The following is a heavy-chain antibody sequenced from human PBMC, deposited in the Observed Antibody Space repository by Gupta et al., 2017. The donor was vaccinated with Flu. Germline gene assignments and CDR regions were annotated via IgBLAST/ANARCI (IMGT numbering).Heavy chain of an antibody. D-gene: IGHD3-22*01. CDR2: ISSSSNTI. CDR3: ARRSSGYYFDY. J-gene: IGHJ4*02. V-gene: IGHV3-48*01. Sequence: FTFSSYSMNWVRQAPGKGLEWVSYISSSSNTIDDADVVKGRFTISRDKAKSSLYMQMKRLRAEDTAVYYGARRSSGYYFDYWGQGTLVTVSS. CDR1: FTFSSYS.